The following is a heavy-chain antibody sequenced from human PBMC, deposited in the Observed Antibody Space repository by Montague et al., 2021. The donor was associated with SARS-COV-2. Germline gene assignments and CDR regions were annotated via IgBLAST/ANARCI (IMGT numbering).Heavy chain of an antibody. D-gene: IGHD3-22*01. J-gene: IGHJ6*02. CDR1: GGSISNYY. CDR3: ARGGGYYNYGLDV. CDR2: IYYSGST. V-gene: IGHV4-59*01. Sequence: SETRSLTCTVSGGSISNYYWSWIRQPPGRGLEWFGYIYYSGSTDYSPSLKSRVTISLDTSKNQFSLKVTSVTAADTAVYYCARGGGYYNYGLDVWGPGTTVTVSS.